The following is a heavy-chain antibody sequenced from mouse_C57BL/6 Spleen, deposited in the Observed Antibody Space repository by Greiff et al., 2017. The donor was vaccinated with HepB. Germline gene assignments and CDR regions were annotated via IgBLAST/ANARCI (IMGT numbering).Heavy chain of an antibody. D-gene: IGHD4-1*01. V-gene: IGHV6-3*01. Sequence: EVNVVESGGGSVQPGGSMKLSCVASGFTFSNYWMNWVRQSPEKGLEWVAQIRLKSDNYATHYAESVKGRFTISRDDSKSSVYLQMNNLRAEDTGIYYCTDLTGPLFDYWGQGTTLTVSS. J-gene: IGHJ2*01. CDR1: GFTFSNYW. CDR2: IRLKSDNYAT. CDR3: TDLTGPLFDY.